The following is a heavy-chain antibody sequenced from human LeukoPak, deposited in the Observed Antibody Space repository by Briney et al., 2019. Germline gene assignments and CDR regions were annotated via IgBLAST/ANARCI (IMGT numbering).Heavy chain of an antibody. CDR2: IYPGDSDT. Sequence: GESLKISCKGSGYSFTSYWIGWVRQMAGKGLEWMGIIYPGDSDTRYSPSFQGQVTISADKSISTAYLQWSSLKASDTAMYYCARHCSSTSCYDDAFDIWGQGTMVTVSS. CDR1: GYSFTSYW. CDR3: ARHCSSTSCYDDAFDI. J-gene: IGHJ3*02. D-gene: IGHD2-2*01. V-gene: IGHV5-51*01.